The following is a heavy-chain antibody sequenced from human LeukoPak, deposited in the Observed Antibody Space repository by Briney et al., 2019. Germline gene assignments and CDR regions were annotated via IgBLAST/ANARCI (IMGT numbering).Heavy chain of an antibody. CDR1: GFTFSSYG. CDR3: AGSDDLDY. J-gene: IGHJ4*02. V-gene: IGHV3-30*03. Sequence: GRSLRLSCAASGFTFSSYGMHWVRQAPGKGLEWVAVISYDGSNKYYADSVKGRFTISRDNSKNTLYLQMNSLRAEDTAVYYCAGSDDLDYWGQGTLVTVSS. D-gene: IGHD1-1*01. CDR2: ISYDGSNK.